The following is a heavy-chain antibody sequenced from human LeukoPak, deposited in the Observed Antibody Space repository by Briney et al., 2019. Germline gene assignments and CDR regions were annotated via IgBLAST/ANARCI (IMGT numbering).Heavy chain of an antibody. CDR3: VKGGLRSGYSFED. J-gene: IGHJ4*02. Sequence: GGSLRLSCAASGFTFNTHAISWVRQAPGKGLEWVAAVSDTGDLRYSANSLKGRFAISRDNSKNTAFLQMYSLRAEDTALYYCVKGGLRSGYSFEDWGQGTLVSVSS. CDR2: VSDTGDLR. CDR1: GFTFNTHA. V-gene: IGHV3-23*01. D-gene: IGHD3-9*01.